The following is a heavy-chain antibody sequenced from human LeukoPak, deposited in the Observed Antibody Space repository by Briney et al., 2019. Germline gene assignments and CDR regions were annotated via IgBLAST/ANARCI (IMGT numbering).Heavy chain of an antibody. Sequence: GGSLRLSCTASGFTFGDYAMSWVRQAPGRGLEWVGFIRSKAYGGTTEYAASVKGRFTISRDDSKSIAYLQMNSLKTEDTAVYYCTSLTAMAKPFDYWGQGTLVTVSS. D-gene: IGHD5-18*01. CDR2: IRSKAYGGTT. CDR1: GFTFGDYA. CDR3: TSLTAMAKPFDY. J-gene: IGHJ4*02. V-gene: IGHV3-49*04.